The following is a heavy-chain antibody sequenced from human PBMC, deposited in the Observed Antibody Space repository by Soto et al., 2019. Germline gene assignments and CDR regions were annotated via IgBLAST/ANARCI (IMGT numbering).Heavy chain of an antibody. Sequence: SVKVSCKASGGTFSSYAISWVRQAPGQGLEWMGGIIPIFGTANYAQKFQGRVTITADESTSTAYMELSSLRSEDTAVYYCARSITMVRGVIQYYYYGMDVWGQGTTVTVSS. CDR3: ARSITMVRGVIQYYYYGMDV. CDR1: GGTFSSYA. D-gene: IGHD3-10*01. J-gene: IGHJ6*02. V-gene: IGHV1-69*13. CDR2: IIPIFGTA.